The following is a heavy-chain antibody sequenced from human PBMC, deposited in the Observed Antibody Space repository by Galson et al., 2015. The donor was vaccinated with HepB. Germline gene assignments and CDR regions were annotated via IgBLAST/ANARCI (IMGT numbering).Heavy chain of an antibody. CDR2: ISGSGGST. V-gene: IGHV3-23*01. D-gene: IGHD6-19*01. J-gene: IGHJ4*02. CDR3: AKVDVLGIAVAAYYFDY. Sequence: LRLSCAASGFTFSSYAMSWVRQAPGKGLEWVSAISGSGGSTYYADSVKGRFTISRDNSKNTLYLQMDSLRAEDTAVYYCAKVDVLGIAVAAYYFDYWGQGTLVTVSS. CDR1: GFTFSSYA.